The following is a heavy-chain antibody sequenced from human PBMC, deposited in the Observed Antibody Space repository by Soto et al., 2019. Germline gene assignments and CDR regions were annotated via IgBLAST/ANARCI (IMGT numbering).Heavy chain of an antibody. CDR3: AKDLYSSSWYPGLAY. V-gene: IGHV3-23*01. CDR2: ISGSGGST. D-gene: IGHD6-13*01. J-gene: IGHJ4*02. Sequence: GGSLRLSCAASGFTFSSYAMSWVRQAPGKGLEWVSAISGSGGSTYYADSVKGRFTISRDNSKNTLYLQMNSLRAEDTAVYYCAKDLYSSSWYPGLAYWGQGTLVTVSS. CDR1: GFTFSSYA.